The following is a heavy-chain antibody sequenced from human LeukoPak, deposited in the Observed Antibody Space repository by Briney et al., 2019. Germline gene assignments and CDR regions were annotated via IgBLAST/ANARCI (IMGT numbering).Heavy chain of an antibody. J-gene: IGHJ4*02. CDR2: IVVGSGNT. D-gene: IGHD6-13*01. V-gene: IGHV1-58*01. Sequence: ASVKVSCKASGFTFTSSAVQWVRQARGQRLEWIGWIVVGSGNTNYAQKFQERVTITRDMSTSTAYIELSSLISDDTAVYYCARFRGSSSFDYWGQGTLVTVSS. CDR3: ARFRGSSSFDY. CDR1: GFTFTSSA.